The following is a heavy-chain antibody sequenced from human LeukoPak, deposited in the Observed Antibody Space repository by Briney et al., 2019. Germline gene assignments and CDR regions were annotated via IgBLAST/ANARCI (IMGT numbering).Heavy chain of an antibody. D-gene: IGHD3-10*01. J-gene: IGHJ4*02. Sequence: PSETLSLTCTVSGGSISSYFWSWIRQPPGKGLEWIGYFYYSGSTSYNPPLKSRGTISVDTSKNQFSLRLRSVTAADTAVYYCARHGENSLYRFDYWGQGTLLTVSS. CDR3: ARHGENSLYRFDY. V-gene: IGHV4-59*08. CDR2: FYYSGST. CDR1: GGSISSYF.